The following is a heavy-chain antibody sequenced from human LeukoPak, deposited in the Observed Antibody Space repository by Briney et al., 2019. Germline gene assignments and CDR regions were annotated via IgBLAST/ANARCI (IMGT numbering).Heavy chain of an antibody. V-gene: IGHV1-46*01. J-gene: IGHJ4*02. CDR1: GYTFTSYY. D-gene: IGHD6-19*01. Sequence: GASVKVSCKASGYTFTSYYMYWVRQAPGQGLEWMGIINPSGGSTSYAQKFQGRVTMTRDTSTSTVYMELSSLRSEDTAVYYRAREGSSGWDYWGQGTLVTVSS. CDR3: AREGSSGWDY. CDR2: INPSGGST.